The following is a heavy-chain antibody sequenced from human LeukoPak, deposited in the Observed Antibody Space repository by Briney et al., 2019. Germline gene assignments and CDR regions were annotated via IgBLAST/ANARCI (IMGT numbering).Heavy chain of an antibody. CDR1: GDSISSYY. D-gene: IGHD1-26*01. CDR2: IYYSGST. CDR3: ARHRGGRFSGSYCDY. J-gene: IGHJ4*02. Sequence: NTSETLSLTCTVSGDSISSYYWSWLRQPPGKGLEWLGYIYYSGSTNYNPSLKSRVTISVDTSKNQFSLKLSSVTAADTAVYYCARHRGGRFSGSYCDYWGQGTLVTVSS. V-gene: IGHV4-59*08.